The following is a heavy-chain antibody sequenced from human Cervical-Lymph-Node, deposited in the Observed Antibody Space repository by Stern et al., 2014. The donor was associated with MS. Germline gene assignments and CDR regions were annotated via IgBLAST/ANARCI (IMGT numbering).Heavy chain of an antibody. J-gene: IGHJ6*02. D-gene: IGHD2-15*01. CDR3: ASGGEVDGGDV. V-gene: IGHV1-46*01. Sequence: VQLVESGPEVKKPGASVKVSCKASGYTLTIYSIHWVRQAPGQGLKWMGVNIPRVGRTTYAQKFQGRVTMTRNTSTSTAYMELSSLRSDDTAVYYCASGGEVDGGDVWGQGTTVTVFS. CDR1: GYTLTIYS. CDR2: NIPRVGRT.